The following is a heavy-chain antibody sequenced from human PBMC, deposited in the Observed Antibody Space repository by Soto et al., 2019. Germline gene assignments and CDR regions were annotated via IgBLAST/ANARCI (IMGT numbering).Heavy chain of an antibody. J-gene: IGHJ4*02. CDR1: GFSFSSYA. CDR2: ISGSDGST. CDR3: AIDRERDAWDEDY. V-gene: IGHV3-23*01. Sequence: DVQLLESGGGLVEPGGSLRLSCVASGFSFSSYAMTWVRQAPGRGLEWVSVISGSDGSTYYADSVKGRFTISRDNSKNTLYLQMNSLRAEDTAVYYCAIDRERDAWDEDYCVQGTLVTVSS. D-gene: IGHD1-26*01.